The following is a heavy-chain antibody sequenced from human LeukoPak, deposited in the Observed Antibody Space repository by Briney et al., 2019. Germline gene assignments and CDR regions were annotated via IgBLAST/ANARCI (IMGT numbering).Heavy chain of an antibody. J-gene: IGHJ5*02. Sequence: GGSLRLSCAASGFTFSNFAMMWVRQAPGTGLQWVSTITGYGATFYADSVRGRFTIFRDTSMNTLFLQVNSLGAEDTAVYYCAKGAAAGKVDWFDPWGQGTLVTVSS. V-gene: IGHV3-23*01. CDR2: ITGYGAT. CDR3: AKGAAAGKVDWFDP. D-gene: IGHD6-13*01. CDR1: GFTFSNFA.